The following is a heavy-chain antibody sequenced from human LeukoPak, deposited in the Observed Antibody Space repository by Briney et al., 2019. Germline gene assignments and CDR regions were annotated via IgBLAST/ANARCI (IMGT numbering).Heavy chain of an antibody. Sequence: GGSLRLSCAASGFTFSSYWMTWIRQAPGKGLEWVAHIKEDATESRSADSVKGRFTISRDNTKNSLFLQLNSLRAEDTAVYYCAREEGVATMRYFDYWGQGTLVTVSS. CDR2: IKEDATES. D-gene: IGHD5-12*01. V-gene: IGHV3-7*01. CDR3: AREEGVATMRYFDY. CDR1: GFTFSSYW. J-gene: IGHJ4*02.